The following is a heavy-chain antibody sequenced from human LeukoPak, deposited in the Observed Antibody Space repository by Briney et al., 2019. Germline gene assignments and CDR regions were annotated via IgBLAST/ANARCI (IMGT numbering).Heavy chain of an antibody. CDR2: ISGSGGST. CDR1: GFTFSSYA. V-gene: IGHV3-23*01. J-gene: IGHJ6*02. Sequence: GGSLRLSCAASGFTFSSYAMSWVRQAPGKGLEWVSAISGSGGSTYYADSVKGRFTISRDNSKNTLYLQMNSLRAEDTAVYYCAKGGDFVGYYYYYGMDVWGQGTTVTVSS. CDR3: AKGGDFVGYYYYYGMDV. D-gene: IGHD4-17*01.